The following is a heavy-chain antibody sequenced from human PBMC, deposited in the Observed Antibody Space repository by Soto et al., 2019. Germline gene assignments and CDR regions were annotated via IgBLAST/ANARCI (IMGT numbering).Heavy chain of an antibody. CDR1: GGSFSDYF. J-gene: IGHJ6*02. Sequence: PSETLSLTCAVYGGSFSDYFWTWIRQPPGKGLEWIGEINHSGSTNFNPSLKSRVAISADTSRNQFSLRVTSVTAADTAVYYCAGREFASSSFHYYYAVDVWGQGTTVTAP. CDR2: INHSGST. D-gene: IGHD6-6*01. V-gene: IGHV4-34*01. CDR3: AGREFASSSFHYYYAVDV.